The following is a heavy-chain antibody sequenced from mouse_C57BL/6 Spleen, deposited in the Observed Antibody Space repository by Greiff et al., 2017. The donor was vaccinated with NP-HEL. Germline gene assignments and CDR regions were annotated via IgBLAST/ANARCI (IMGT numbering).Heavy chain of an antibody. CDR1: GFTFNTYA. CDR2: IRSKSSNYAT. J-gene: IGHJ4*01. CDR3: VRDQNYDYDYYAMDY. D-gene: IGHD2-4*01. Sequence: EVQVVESGGGLVQPKGSLKLSCAASGFTFNTYAMHWVRQAPGKGLEWVARIRSKSSNYATYYADSVKDRFTISRDDSQSMLYLQMNNLKTEDTAMYYCVRDQNYDYDYYAMDYWGQGTSVTVSS. V-gene: IGHV10-3*01.